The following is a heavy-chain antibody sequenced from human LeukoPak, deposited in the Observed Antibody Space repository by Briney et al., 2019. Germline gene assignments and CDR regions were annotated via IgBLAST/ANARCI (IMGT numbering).Heavy chain of an antibody. CDR2: LDPEDGET. CDR1: VYTLTELS. D-gene: IGHD6-13*01. CDR3: ATVRIAAAGNPFDY. V-gene: IGHV1-24*01. J-gene: IGHJ4*02. Sequence: ASVKVSCKVSVYTLTELSMHWVRQAPGKGREWMGGLDPEDGETIYAQKFQGRVTMTEDTSTDTAYMELSSLRSEDTAVYYCATVRIAAAGNPFDYWGQGTLVTVSS.